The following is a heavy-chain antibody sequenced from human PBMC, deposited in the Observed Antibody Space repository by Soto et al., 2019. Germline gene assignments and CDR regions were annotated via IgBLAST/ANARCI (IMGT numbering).Heavy chain of an antibody. J-gene: IGHJ4*02. D-gene: IGHD3-22*01. V-gene: IGHV4-30-2*01. Sequence: SETLSLTCAVSGGSISSGGYSWSWIRQPPGKGLEWIGYIYHSGSTYYNPSLKSRVTISVDRSKNQFSLKLSSVTAADTAVYYCVGSGYSPFDYWGQGTLVTVS. CDR1: GGSISSGGYS. CDR3: VGSGYSPFDY. CDR2: IYHSGST.